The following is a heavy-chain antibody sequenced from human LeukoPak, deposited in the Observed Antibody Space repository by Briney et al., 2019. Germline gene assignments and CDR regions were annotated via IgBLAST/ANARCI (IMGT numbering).Heavy chain of an antibody. CDR3: VRDDVYERDDMWYDALDV. CDR2: IRQDGIRQ. D-gene: IGHD5-24*01. V-gene: IGHV3-7*01. CDR1: GFMFSKYW. J-gene: IGHJ3*01. Sequence: GGSLRLSCAGSGFMFSKYWMTWVRQAPGKGLEWVANIRQDGIRQYYLDSVEGRFSMSRDNAQNSLFLQMNNLRVEDTAIYYCVRDDVYERDDMWYDALDVWGPGTRVTVSS.